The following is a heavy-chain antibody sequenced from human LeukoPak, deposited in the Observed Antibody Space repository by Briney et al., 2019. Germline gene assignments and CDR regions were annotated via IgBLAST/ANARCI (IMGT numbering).Heavy chain of an antibody. CDR3: AKDTGSGYDYFSYYFDY. CDR1: GFTVSSYY. J-gene: IGHJ4*02. D-gene: IGHD5-12*01. V-gene: IGHV3-53*01. CDR2: IYTGGDT. Sequence: GGSLRLSCAASGFTVSSYYMSWVRQAPGKGLEWVSVIYTGGDTYYADSVKGRFTISRDNSKNTLYLQMNSLRAEDTAVYYCAKDTGSGYDYFSYYFDYWGQGTLVTVSS.